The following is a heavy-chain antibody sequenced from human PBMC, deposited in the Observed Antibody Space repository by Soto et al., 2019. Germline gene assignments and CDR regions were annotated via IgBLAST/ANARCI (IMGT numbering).Heavy chain of an antibody. Sequence: HPGGSLRLSCAASGFTFSSYWMSWVRQAPGKGLEWVANIKQDGSEKYYVDSVKGRFTISRDNAKNSLYLQMNSLRAEDTAVYYCARDGRSTPYYYYGMDVWGQGTTVTVSS. V-gene: IGHV3-7*03. CDR2: IKQDGSEK. CDR3: ARDGRSTPYYYYGMDV. CDR1: GFTFSSYW. J-gene: IGHJ6*02.